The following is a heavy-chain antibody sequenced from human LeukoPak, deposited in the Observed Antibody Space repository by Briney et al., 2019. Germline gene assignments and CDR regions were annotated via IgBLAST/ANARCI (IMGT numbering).Heavy chain of an antibody. V-gene: IGHV3-33*08. J-gene: IGHJ4*02. Sequence: QAGGSLRLSCAASGFTFSSYSMNWVRQAPGKGLEWVAVIWYDGSNKYYADSVKGRFTISRDNSKNTLYLQMSSLRAEDTAVYYCARDFVGATWNWGQGTLVTVSS. CDR2: IWYDGSNK. D-gene: IGHD1-26*01. CDR3: ARDFVGATWN. CDR1: GFTFSSYS.